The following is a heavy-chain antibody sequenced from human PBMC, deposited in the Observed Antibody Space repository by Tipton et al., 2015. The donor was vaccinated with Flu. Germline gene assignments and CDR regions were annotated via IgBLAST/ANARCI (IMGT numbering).Heavy chain of an antibody. CDR2: ISPDSVYI. D-gene: IGHD3-16*02. CDR3: ARQPPQTAQSVITYYDY. V-gene: IGHV3-21*01. Sequence: GSLRLSCAASGFTFSSYTMTWVRQAPGKGLEWVSSISPDSVYIYYASSLGGRFTISRDNARNSLDLQLNSLRAEDTAVYYCARQPPQTAQSVITYYDYWGQGTLVTVSS. CDR1: GFTFSSYT. J-gene: IGHJ4*02.